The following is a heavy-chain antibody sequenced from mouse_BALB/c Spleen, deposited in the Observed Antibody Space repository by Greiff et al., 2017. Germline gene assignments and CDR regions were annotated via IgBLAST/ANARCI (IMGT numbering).Heavy chain of an antibody. CDR2: ISSGGSYT. D-gene: IGHD1-1*01. J-gene: IGHJ1*01. CDR1: GFTFSSYG. CDR3: ARQGDYGSSYVYFDV. V-gene: IGHV5-6*01. Sequence: EVQRVESGGDLVKPGGSLKLSCAASGFTFSSYGMSWVRQTPDKRLEWVATISSGGSYTYYPDSVKGRFTISRDNAKNTLYLQMSSLKSEDTAMYYCARQGDYGSSYVYFDVWGAGTTVTVSS.